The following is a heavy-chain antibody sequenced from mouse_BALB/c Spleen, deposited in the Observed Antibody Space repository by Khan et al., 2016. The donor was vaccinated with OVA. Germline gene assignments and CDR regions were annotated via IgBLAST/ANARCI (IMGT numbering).Heavy chain of an antibody. D-gene: IGHD2-10*01. CDR2: IWSDGST. J-gene: IGHJ4*01. CDR3: ARQPYYHYYIMDY. Sequence: QVQLKESGPGLVAPSQSLSITCTISGFSLTNYGVHWVCQPPGKGLEWLVVIWSDGSTTYNSDLKSRLSISKDNSKSQVFLKMNSLQTDDTAMYYCARQPYYHYYIMDYWGQGTSVTVSS. V-gene: IGHV2-6-1*01. CDR1: GFSLTNYG.